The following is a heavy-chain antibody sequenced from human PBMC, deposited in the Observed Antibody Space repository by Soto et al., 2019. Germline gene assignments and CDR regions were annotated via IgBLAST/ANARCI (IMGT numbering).Heavy chain of an antibody. CDR2: IYYSGST. Sequence: QVQLQESGPGLVKPSETLSLTCTVSGGSISSYYWSWIRQPPGKGLEWIGHIYYSGSTNYNPSLKSRVTISVDTSKNQFSLKLSSVTAADTAVYYCARGGSNPVYYYGMDVWGQGTTVTVSS. CDR3: ARGGSNPVYYYGMDV. V-gene: IGHV4-59*01. J-gene: IGHJ6*02. CDR1: GGSISSYY.